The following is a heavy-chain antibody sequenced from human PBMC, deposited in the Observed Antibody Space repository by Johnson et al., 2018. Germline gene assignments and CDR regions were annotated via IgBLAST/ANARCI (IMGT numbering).Heavy chain of an antibody. Sequence: QVQLQESGPGLVKPSQTLSLTCTVSGASVSSGTYYWSWIRQPAGKELEWIGRIYSNGVTSYNPSLRSRVAMSVDTSKNQFSLKLNSVTATDTAMYYCARESVVTARYAWFCDGWGRGTLVTVSS. CDR2: IYSNGVT. CDR3: ARESVVTARYAWFCDG. J-gene: IGHJ2*01. V-gene: IGHV4-61*02. CDR1: GASVSSGTYY. D-gene: IGHD2-21*02.